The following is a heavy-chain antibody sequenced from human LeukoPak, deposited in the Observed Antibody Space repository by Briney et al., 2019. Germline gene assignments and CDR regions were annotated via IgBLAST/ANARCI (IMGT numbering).Heavy chain of an antibody. V-gene: IGHV3-30*04. J-gene: IGHJ3*02. CDR3: YLLEYSSPFDAFDI. Sequence: PGRSLRLSCAASGFTFSSYAMHWVRQAPGKGLEWVAVISYDGSNKHYADSVKGRFTISRDNSKNTLYLQMNSLRAEDTAVYYCYLLEYSSPFDAFDIWGQGTMVTVSS. CDR1: GFTFSSYA. D-gene: IGHD6-6*01. CDR2: ISYDGSNK.